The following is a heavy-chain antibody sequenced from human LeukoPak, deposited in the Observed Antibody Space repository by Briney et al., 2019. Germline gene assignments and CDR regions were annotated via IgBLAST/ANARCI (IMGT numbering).Heavy chain of an antibody. J-gene: IGHJ6*03. Sequence: PGGSLRLSCAASGFRFDDYTMHWVRQAPGKSLEWASLLSWDSVAIDHADSVKGRFTISRGNAKNSLYLQMNSLRTEDSALYYCVKDRRDGYYYMDVWGKGTAVTVSS. CDR3: VKDRRDGYYYMDV. CDR2: LSWDSVAI. V-gene: IGHV3-43*01. D-gene: IGHD5-24*01. CDR1: GFRFDDYT.